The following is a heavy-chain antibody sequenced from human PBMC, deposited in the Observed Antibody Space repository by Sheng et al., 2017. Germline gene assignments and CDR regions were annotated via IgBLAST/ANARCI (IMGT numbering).Heavy chain of an antibody. CDR1: GFTFSSYS. CDR2: ISSSSSYI. J-gene: IGHJ4*02. CDR3: AREFAGYSSSYYFDY. Sequence: EVQLVESGGGLVKPGGSLRLSCAASGFTFSSYSMNWVRQAPGKGLEWVSSISSSSSYIYYADSVKGRFTISRDNAKNSLYLQMNSLRAEDTAVYYCAREFAGYSSSYYFDYWGQGTLVTVSS. D-gene: IGHD6-13*01. V-gene: IGHV3-21*01.